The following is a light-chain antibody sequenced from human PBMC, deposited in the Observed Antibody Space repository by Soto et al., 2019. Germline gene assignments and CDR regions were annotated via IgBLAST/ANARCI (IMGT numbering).Light chain of an antibody. Sequence: ETVMTQSPGTLSMSPGERATLSCRASQSVGNRLAWYQQKPGQAPRLLIYSAFIRATGVPVRFSGSGFGTEFTLTISSLQSEDLALYYYQQYNTYPLTFGGGTKVEIK. V-gene: IGKV3-15*01. CDR2: SAF. CDR3: QQYNTYPLT. J-gene: IGKJ4*01. CDR1: QSVGNR.